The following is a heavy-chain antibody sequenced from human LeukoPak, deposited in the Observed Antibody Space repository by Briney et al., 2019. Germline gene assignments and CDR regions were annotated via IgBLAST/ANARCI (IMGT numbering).Heavy chain of an antibody. J-gene: IGHJ3*02. CDR1: GGTFSGYA. Sequence: SVKVSCKASGGTFSGYAISWVRQAPGQGLEWMGGIIPIFGTANYAQKFQGRVTITTDESTSTAYMELSSLRSEDTAVYYCARGGQQQLVGDAFDIWGQGTMVTVSS. V-gene: IGHV1-69*05. D-gene: IGHD6-13*01. CDR3: ARGGQQQLVGDAFDI. CDR2: IIPIFGTA.